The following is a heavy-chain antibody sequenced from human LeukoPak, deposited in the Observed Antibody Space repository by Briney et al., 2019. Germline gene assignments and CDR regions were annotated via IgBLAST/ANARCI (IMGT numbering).Heavy chain of an antibody. CDR2: IYTSGST. J-gene: IGHJ6*02. CDR3: ARERGYSYGSGYYYYGMDV. D-gene: IGHD5-18*01. Sequence: SETLSLTCTVSGGSISSYYWSWIRQPAGKGLEWIGRIYTSGSTNYNPSLKSRVTMSVDTSKNQFSLKPSSVTAADTAVYYCARERGYSYGSGYYYYGMDVWGQGTTVTVSS. V-gene: IGHV4-4*07. CDR1: GGSISSYY.